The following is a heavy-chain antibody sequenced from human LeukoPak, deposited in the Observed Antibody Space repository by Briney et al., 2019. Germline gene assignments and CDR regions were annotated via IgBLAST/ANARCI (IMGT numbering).Heavy chain of an antibody. CDR1: GGTFSSYA. CDR2: IIPIFGTA. Sequence: SVKVSCKASGGTFSSYAISWVRQAPGQGLEWMGGIIPIFGTANYAQKFQGRVTITRDTSASTAYMELSSLRSEDTAVYYCVRGAPIRVAVAATFDPWGQGTLVTVPS. D-gene: IGHD6-19*01. J-gene: IGHJ5*02. V-gene: IGHV1-69*05. CDR3: VRGAPIRVAVAATFDP.